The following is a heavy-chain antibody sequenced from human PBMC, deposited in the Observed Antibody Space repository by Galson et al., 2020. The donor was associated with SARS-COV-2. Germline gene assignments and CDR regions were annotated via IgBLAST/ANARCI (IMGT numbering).Heavy chain of an antibody. CDR1: GFTFRGSA. CDR2: IRSKANSYAT. J-gene: IGHJ6*02. V-gene: IGHV3-73*01. Sequence: GGSLRLSCAASGFTFRGSAMHWVRQASGKGLDWVGRIRSKANSYATAYAASVKGRFTISRDDSKNTAYLQMNSLQTEETAVYYCTGLIAEAGTPLYYYYGMDVWGQGTTVTVSS. CDR3: TGLIAEAGTPLYYYYGMDV. D-gene: IGHD6-13*01.